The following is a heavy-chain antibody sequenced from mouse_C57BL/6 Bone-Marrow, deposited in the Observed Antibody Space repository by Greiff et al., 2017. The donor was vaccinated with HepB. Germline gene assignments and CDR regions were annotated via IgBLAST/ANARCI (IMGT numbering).Heavy chain of an antibody. CDR1: GYTFTNYW. J-gene: IGHJ2*01. CDR2: IYPGGGYT. CDR3: ARLGGSSSYYFDY. V-gene: IGHV1-63*01. Sequence: QVQLQQSGAELVRPGTSVKMSCKASGYTFTNYWIGWAKQRPGHGLEWIGDIYPGGGYTNYNEKFKGKATLTADKSSSTAYMQFSSLTSEDSAIYYCARLGGSSSYYFDYWGQGTTLTVSS. D-gene: IGHD1-1*01.